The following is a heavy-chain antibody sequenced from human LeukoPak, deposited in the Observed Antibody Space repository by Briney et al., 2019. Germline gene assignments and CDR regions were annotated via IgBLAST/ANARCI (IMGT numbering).Heavy chain of an antibody. CDR3: ARDLYLYYYDSSGYSYYFDY. V-gene: IGHV3-21*01. D-gene: IGHD3-22*01. CDR2: ITSGSSYI. Sequence: KPGGSLRLSCAASGFSFSTYNMNWVRQAPGQRLEWVSSITSGSSYIYYADSVKGRFTISRDNAKSSLYLQMNSLRAEDTAVYYCARDLYLYYYDSSGYSYYFDYWGQGILVTVSS. CDR1: GFSFSTYN. J-gene: IGHJ4*02.